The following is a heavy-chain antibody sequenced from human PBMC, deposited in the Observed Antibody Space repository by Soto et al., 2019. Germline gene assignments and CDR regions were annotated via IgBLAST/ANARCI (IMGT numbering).Heavy chain of an antibody. D-gene: IGHD6-19*01. J-gene: IGHJ4*02. CDR3: ARGPSSGWYYFDY. CDR2: ISPHNGNT. CDR1: GYTFTNYG. Sequence: QVQLVQSGVEVKKPGASVKVSCKASGYTFTNYGLSWVRQAPGQGFEWMGWISPHNGNTNYAQKVQGRVTMTIDTSTSTANVELRSLRSDDTAVYYCARGPSSGWYYFDYWGQGTLVTVSS. V-gene: IGHV1-18*01.